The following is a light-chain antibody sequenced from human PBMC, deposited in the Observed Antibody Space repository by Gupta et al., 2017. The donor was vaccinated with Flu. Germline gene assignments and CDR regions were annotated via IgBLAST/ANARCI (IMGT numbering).Light chain of an antibody. Sequence: ISCRSTEGLVYSDGNTYLHWFQVRPGQTPRRLIYEVSHRESGVPDRFSGSGSGTYFTLKISRVEAEDVGVYYCMQGSRWPWTFGQGTKVEIK. CDR3: MQGSRWPWT. J-gene: IGKJ1*01. V-gene: IGKV2-30*01. CDR2: EVS. CDR1: EGLVYSDGNTY.